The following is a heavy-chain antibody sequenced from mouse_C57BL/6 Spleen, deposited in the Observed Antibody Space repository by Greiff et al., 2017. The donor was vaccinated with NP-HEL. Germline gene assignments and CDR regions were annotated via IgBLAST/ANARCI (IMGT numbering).Heavy chain of an antibody. J-gene: IGHJ2*01. V-gene: IGHV5-4*01. D-gene: IGHD1-1*01. CDR2: ISDGGSYT. CDR3: ARDYYYGSLYYFDY. CDR1: GFTFSSYA. Sequence: DVMLVESGGGLVKPGGSLKLSCAASGFTFSSYAMSWVRQTPEKRLEWVATISDGGSYTYYPDNVKGRFTISRDNAKNNLYLQMSHLKSEDTAMYYCARDYYYGSLYYFDYWGQGTTLTVSS.